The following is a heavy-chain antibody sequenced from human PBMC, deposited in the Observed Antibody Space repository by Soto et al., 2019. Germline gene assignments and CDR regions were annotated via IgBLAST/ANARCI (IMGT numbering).Heavy chain of an antibody. D-gene: IGHD3-3*01. Sequence: ASVKVSCKAPGDTFTSHYLNWVRQAPGQGLEWMGVINPHGGSTKYAQKFQGRITMTRDTSRSTVYMELSSLRSDDTATYYCARSSGGNFGIIIEGSNWFDPWGQGTLVTVSS. CDR1: GDTFTSHY. CDR2: INPHGGST. J-gene: IGHJ5*02. V-gene: IGHV1-46*01. CDR3: ARSSGGNFGIIIEGSNWFDP.